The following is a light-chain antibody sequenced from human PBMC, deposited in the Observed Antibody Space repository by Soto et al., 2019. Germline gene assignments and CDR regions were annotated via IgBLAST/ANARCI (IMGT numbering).Light chain of an antibody. Sequence: DIQMTQSPSSLSASVGDRVTITCQASQDISNYLNWYQQKPGKAPKLLIYAASTLQSGVPSRFSGSGSGTEFTLTISSLQPDDFATYYCQQYSSYWTFGQGTKVDIK. J-gene: IGKJ1*01. CDR3: QQYSSYWT. V-gene: IGKV1-16*01. CDR1: QDISNY. CDR2: AAS.